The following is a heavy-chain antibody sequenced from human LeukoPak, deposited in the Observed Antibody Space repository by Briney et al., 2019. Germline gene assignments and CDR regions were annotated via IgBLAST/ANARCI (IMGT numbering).Heavy chain of an antibody. Sequence: PGGSLRLSCAASRFTFSGSRMTWVRQTPGKGPELVAHINPDGNEQFYMDPVKGRFSITRDNAANSVYLQMNSLRVEDTALYYCARAGVGVTILDYWGQGTLVTVSS. CDR1: RFTFSGSR. CDR3: ARAGVGVTILDY. D-gene: IGHD3-10*01. CDR2: INPDGNEQ. V-gene: IGHV3-7*01. J-gene: IGHJ4*02.